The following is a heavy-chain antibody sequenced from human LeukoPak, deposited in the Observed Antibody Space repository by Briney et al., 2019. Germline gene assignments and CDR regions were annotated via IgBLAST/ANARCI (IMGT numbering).Heavy chain of an antibody. CDR1: GSTFSSYS. D-gene: IGHD3-10*01. J-gene: IGHJ4*02. CDR3: ATGGRQGYYGSGSYLGVDY. CDR2: ISSSSSYI. V-gene: IGHV3-21*01. Sequence: GGSLRLSCAASGSTFSSYSMNWVRQAPGKGLEWVSSISSSSSYIYYADSVKGRFTISRDNAKNSLYLQMNSLRAEDTAVYYCATGGRQGYYGSGSYLGVDYWGQGTLVTVSS.